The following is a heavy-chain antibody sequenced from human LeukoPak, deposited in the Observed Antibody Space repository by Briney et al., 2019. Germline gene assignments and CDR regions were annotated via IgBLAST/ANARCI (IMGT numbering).Heavy chain of an antibody. Sequence: SETLSLTCTVSGGSISSYYWNWIRHPDGTGLEWIGRIYASGSTNCNPSLNTRVTMSVDTSKNQFSLKLSSVTPADTAVYYCARLNSGWPLDYWGQGTLVTVSS. CDR2: IYASGST. V-gene: IGHV4-4*07. D-gene: IGHD5-12*01. CDR3: ARLNSGWPLDY. J-gene: IGHJ4*02. CDR1: GGSISSYY.